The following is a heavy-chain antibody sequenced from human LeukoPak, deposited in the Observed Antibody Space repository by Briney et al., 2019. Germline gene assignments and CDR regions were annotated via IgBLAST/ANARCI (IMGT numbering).Heavy chain of an antibody. CDR1: GDSISSYY. Sequence: KPSETLSLTCTVSGDSISSYYWSWIRQPPGKGLEWIGYIYYSGKTNYNPSLKSRVTISVDTSKNQFSLKLSSVTAADTAVYYCARNHLGDFDYWGQGTLVTVSS. CDR2: IYYSGKT. J-gene: IGHJ4*02. V-gene: IGHV4-59*01. CDR3: ARNHLGDFDY.